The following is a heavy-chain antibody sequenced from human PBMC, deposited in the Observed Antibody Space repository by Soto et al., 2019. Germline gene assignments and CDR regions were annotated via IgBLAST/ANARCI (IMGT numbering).Heavy chain of an antibody. CDR1: GGPFSCYY. CDR2: INHSGST. J-gene: IGHJ6*02. CDR3: ERVFAKYSSSWTYYYYYGMDV. V-gene: IGHV4-34*01. Sequence: PSETLSLTFAVYGGPFSCYYWSWIRQPPGKWLEWIGEINHSGSTNYNPSLKSRVTISVDTSKNQFSLKLSSVTAADTAVYYCERVFAKYSSSWTYYYYYGMDVWGQGTTVPVSS. D-gene: IGHD6-13*01.